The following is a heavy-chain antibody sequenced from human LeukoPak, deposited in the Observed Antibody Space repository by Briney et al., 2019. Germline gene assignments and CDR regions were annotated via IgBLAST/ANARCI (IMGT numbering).Heavy chain of an antibody. CDR2: INHSGST. Sequence: PSETLSLTCAVYGGSFSGYYWSWIRRPPGKGLEWIGEINHSGSTNYNPSLKSRVTISVDTSKNRFSLKLSSVTAADTAVYYCARQQRSANYDFWSGYYGPPPINWFDPWGQGTLVTVSS. J-gene: IGHJ5*02. CDR1: GGSFSGYY. CDR3: ARQQRSANYDFWSGYYGPPPINWFDP. D-gene: IGHD3-3*01. V-gene: IGHV4-34*01.